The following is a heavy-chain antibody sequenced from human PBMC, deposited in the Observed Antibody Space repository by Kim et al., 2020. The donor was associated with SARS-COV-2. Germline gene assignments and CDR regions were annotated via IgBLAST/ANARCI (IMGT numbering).Heavy chain of an antibody. CDR3: ARHITTTMDV. J-gene: IGHJ6*02. CDR1: GITFSNYW. CDR2: IVSDGSRT. V-gene: IGHV3-74*01. D-gene: IGHD3-10*01. Sequence: GVSLRLSCAASGITFSNYWMHWVRQAPGKGLVWVSYIVSDGSRTSYADSVKGRFTISRDNAKNTLYLQMNSLRAEDTAVYYCARHITTTMDVWGQGTTVT.